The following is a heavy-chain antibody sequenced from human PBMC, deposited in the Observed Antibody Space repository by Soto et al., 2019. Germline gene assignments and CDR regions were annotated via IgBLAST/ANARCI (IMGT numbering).Heavy chain of an antibody. CDR1: GFTFSNAW. J-gene: IGHJ6*02. CDR3: TPLFSLVYQLLPPRTDYGMDV. D-gene: IGHD2-2*01. Sequence: GGSLRLSCAASGFTFSNAWMNSVRQAPGKGLEWVGRITSKTDGGTTDYAAPVKGRFTISRDDSKNTLYLQMNSLKTEAPAVYYCTPLFSLVYQLLPPRTDYGMDVCGQGTTVTVSS. V-gene: IGHV3-15*07. CDR2: ITSKTDGGTT.